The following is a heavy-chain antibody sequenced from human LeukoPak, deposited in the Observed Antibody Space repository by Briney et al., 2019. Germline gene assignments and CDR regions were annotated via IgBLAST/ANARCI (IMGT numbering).Heavy chain of an antibody. CDR1: GFTFSSYA. D-gene: IGHD4-11*01. V-gene: IGHV3-23*01. CDR3: ARDGAYSSFDY. Sequence: GGSLRLSCAASGFTFSSYAMSWVRQAPGKGLEWVSGISSSGDRTYYADSVKGRFTISRDNFKNTLYLQMNSLRAEDTAVYFCARDGAYSSFDYWGQGTLVAVSS. CDR2: ISSSGDRT. J-gene: IGHJ4*02.